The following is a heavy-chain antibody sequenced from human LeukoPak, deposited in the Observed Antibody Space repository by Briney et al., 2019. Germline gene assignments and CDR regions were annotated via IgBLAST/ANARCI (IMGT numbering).Heavy chain of an antibody. Sequence: GGSLRLSCAASGFIFNNYGLIWVRQAPGKGLEWVSAISNDGGGTNYADFVKGRFTISRDNSKKTLFLQMNSLRAEDTALYYCAKGSSAYFADLWAQGTLVTVSS. J-gene: IGHJ5*02. V-gene: IGHV3-23*01. CDR3: AKGSSAYFADL. CDR1: GFIFNNYG. CDR2: ISNDGGGT. D-gene: IGHD2/OR15-2a*01.